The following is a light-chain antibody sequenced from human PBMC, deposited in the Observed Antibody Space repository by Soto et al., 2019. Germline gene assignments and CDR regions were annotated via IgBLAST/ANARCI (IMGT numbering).Light chain of an antibody. CDR3: QQYNNYSGT. J-gene: IGKJ1*01. CDR2: DAS. CDR1: QSIRTW. V-gene: IGKV1-5*01. Sequence: DIQMTQSPSTLSASVGDRVTITCRASQSIRTWLAWYQQKPGKAPKLLIFDASSLESGVPSRFSGSGSGTDFTLTITSLHPDDCAAYFCQQYNNYSGTFGQGTKVEIK.